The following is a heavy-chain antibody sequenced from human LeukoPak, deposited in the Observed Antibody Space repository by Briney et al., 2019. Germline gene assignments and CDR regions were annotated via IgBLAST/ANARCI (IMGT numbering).Heavy chain of an antibody. CDR3: AXNLXPAATSVLPHDY. J-gene: IGHJ4*02. D-gene: IGHD2-2*01. CDR2: ISAYNGNT. V-gene: IGHV1-18*01. Sequence: ASVKVSCKASGYTFTSYGISWVRQAPGQGLEWMGWISAYNGNTNYAQKLQGRVTMTTDTSTSTAYMELRSLRYDDTAVYYCAXNLXPAATSVLPHDYWGQGTLVTVSS. CDR1: GYTFTSYG.